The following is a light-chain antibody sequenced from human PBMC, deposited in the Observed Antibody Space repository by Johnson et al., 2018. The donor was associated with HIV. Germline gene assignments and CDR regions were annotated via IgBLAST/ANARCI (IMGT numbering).Light chain of an antibody. CDR2: ENN. J-gene: IGLJ1*01. CDR1: TSNIGNNY. V-gene: IGLV1-51*02. Sequence: QSVLTQPPSVSAAPGQKVTISCSGSTSNIGNNYVSWYQQLPGTAPKLLIYENNKRPSGIPDRFYGSKSGTSATLDITGLQSGDEADYYCGTWDSSLSAYVFGTGTKVTVL. CDR3: GTWDSSLSAYV.